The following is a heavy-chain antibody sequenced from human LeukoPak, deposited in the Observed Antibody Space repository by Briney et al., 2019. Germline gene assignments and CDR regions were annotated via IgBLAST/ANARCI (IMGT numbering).Heavy chain of an antibody. D-gene: IGHD2-2*01. CDR3: ARDSTPYCSSTSCYSFDP. V-gene: IGHV3-74*01. J-gene: IGHJ5*02. CDR2: INSDGSST. CDR1: GFTFSSYW. Sequence: GGSLRLSCAASGFTFSSYWMHWVRQAPGKGLVWVSRINSDGSSTSYADSVKGRFTISRDNAKNTPYLQMNSLRAEDTAVYYCARDSTPYCSSTSCYSFDPWGQGTLVTVSS.